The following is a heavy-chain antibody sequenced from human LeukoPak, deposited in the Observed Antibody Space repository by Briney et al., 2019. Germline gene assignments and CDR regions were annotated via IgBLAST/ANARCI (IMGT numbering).Heavy chain of an antibody. V-gene: IGHV4-59*01. J-gene: IGHJ4*02. Sequence: SETLSLTCTVSGGSISSYYWSWIRQPPGKGLEWIGYIYYSGGTNYNPSLKSRVTIPVDTSKNQFSLKLSSVTAADTAVYYCASYSYYYDSSGYFDYWGQGTLVTVSS. D-gene: IGHD3-22*01. CDR2: IYYSGGT. CDR1: GGSISSYY. CDR3: ASYSYYYDSSGYFDY.